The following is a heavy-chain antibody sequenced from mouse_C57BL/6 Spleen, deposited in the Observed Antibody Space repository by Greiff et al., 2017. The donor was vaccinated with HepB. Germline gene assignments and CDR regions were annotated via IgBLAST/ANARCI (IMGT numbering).Heavy chain of an antibody. CDR1: GYTFTSYW. CDR3: ARGAVTTGFDY. CDR2: IDPSDSYT. D-gene: IGHD2-2*01. Sequence: VQLQQPGAELVMPGASVKLSCKASGYTFTSYWMHWVKQRPGQGLEWIGEIDPSDSYTNYNQKFKGKSTLTVDKSSSTAYMQLSSLTSEDSAVYYCARGAVTTGFDYWGQVTTLTVSS. J-gene: IGHJ2*01. V-gene: IGHV1-69*01.